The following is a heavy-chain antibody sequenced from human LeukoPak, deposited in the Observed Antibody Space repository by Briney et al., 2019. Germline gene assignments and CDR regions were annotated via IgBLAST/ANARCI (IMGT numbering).Heavy chain of an antibody. CDR3: AKGQWGGPNWFDP. V-gene: IGHV3-23*01. CDR1: GSTFSSYG. CDR2: ISGSGGST. Sequence: GGTLRLSCAASGSTFSSYGMSWVRQAPGKGLEWVSAISGSGGSTYYADSVKGRFTISRDNSKNTLYLQMNSLRAEDTAVYYCAKGQWGGPNWFDPWGQGTLVTVSS. D-gene: IGHD1-26*01. J-gene: IGHJ5*02.